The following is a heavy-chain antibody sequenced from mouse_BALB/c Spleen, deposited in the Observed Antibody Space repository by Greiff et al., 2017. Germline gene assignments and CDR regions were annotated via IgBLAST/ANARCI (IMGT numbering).Heavy chain of an antibody. J-gene: IGHJ3*01. Sequence: EVQLQQSGAELVKPGASVKLSCTASGFNIKDTYMHWVKQRPEQGLEWIGRVDPANGNTKYDPKFQGKATITADTSSSTAYLQLSSLTSEDTAVYYCAPDYDVAYWGQGTLVTVSA. CDR2: VDPANGNT. CDR3: APDYDVAY. D-gene: IGHD2-4*01. CDR1: GFNIKDTY. V-gene: IGHV14-3*02.